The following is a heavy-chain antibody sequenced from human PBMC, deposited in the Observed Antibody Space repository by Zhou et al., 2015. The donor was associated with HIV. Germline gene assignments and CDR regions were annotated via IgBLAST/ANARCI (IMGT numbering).Heavy chain of an antibody. D-gene: IGHD6-19*01. Sequence: HVQLVQSGAEVKKPGASVKVSCKASGYTFTSYGISWVRQAPGQGLEWMGWISAYNGNTNYAQKLQGRVTMTTDTSTSTAYMELRSLRSDDTAVYYCARVIAVALRYWYFDLWGRGTLVTVSS. J-gene: IGHJ2*01. CDR2: ISAYNGNT. V-gene: IGHV1-18*01. CDR1: GYTFTSYG. CDR3: ARVIAVALRYWYFDL.